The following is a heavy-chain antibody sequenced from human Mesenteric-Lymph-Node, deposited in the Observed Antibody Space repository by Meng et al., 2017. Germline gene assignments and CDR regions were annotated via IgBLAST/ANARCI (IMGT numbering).Heavy chain of an antibody. CDR1: GGSISSGGFY. CDR3: ARTNYGDYNWFDP. D-gene: IGHD4-17*01. J-gene: IGHJ5*02. V-gene: IGHV4-31*03. Sequence: VQLQWLGPGLVKPSQTLSLTCTVSGGSISSGGFYWSWIRQHPGKGLEWIGYIYYSGSTYYNPSLRSRVAISIDTSKNQFSLKLTSVTAADTAVYFCARTNYGDYNWFDPWGQGTLVTVAS. CDR2: IYYSGST.